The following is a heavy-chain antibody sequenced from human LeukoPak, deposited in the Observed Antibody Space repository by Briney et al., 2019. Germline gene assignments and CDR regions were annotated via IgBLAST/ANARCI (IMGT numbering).Heavy chain of an antibody. J-gene: IGHJ3*02. Sequence: SETLSLTCTVSGGSISSSSYYWGWIRQPPGKGLEWIGSIYYSGSTYYNPSLKSRVTISVDTSKNQFSLKLSSATAADTAVYYCARHGVSPDYDFWSGAPTDAFDIWGQGTMVTVSS. CDR1: GGSISSSSYY. CDR2: IYYSGST. V-gene: IGHV4-39*01. D-gene: IGHD3-3*01. CDR3: ARHGVSPDYDFWSGAPTDAFDI.